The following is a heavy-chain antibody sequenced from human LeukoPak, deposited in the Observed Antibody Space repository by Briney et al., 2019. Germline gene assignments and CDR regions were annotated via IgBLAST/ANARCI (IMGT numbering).Heavy chain of an antibody. V-gene: IGHV3-49*04. J-gene: IGHJ4*02. CDR2: IRSKTSGGTT. D-gene: IGHD1-26*01. CDR3: TRGDGSGSY. Sequence: GRSLRLSCTASGFTFGDYAMSWVRQAPGKGLDWIGFIRSKTSGGTTEYAASVKGRFTILRDDSKSIAYLQINSLKTEDTAVHYCTRGDGSGSYWGQGTLVTVSS. CDR1: GFTFGDYA.